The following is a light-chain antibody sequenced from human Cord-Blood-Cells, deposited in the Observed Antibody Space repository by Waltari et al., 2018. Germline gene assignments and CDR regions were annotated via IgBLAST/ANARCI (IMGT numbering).Light chain of an antibody. CDR3: CSYAGSSTVV. Sequence: QSALTQPASVSGSPGQSITLSCTGTSRDCGSYNLFSWYQQHPGKAPKLMIYEGSKRPSGVSNRFSGSKSGNTASLTISGLQAEDEADYYCCSYAGSSTVVFGGGTKLTVL. CDR2: EGS. CDR1: SRDCGSYNL. V-gene: IGLV2-23*01. J-gene: IGLJ2*01.